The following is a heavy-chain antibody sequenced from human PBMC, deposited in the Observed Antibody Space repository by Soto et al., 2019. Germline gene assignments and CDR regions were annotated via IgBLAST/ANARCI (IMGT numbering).Heavy chain of an antibody. Sequence: QVQLVESGGGVVQPGRSLRLSCAASGFTFSSYGMHWVRQAPGKGLEWVAVIWYDGSNKYYADSVKGRFTISRDNSKNTLYLQMNSLRAEDTAVYYCARGWAMQQLVPLSGYWGQGTLVTVSS. V-gene: IGHV3-33*01. J-gene: IGHJ4*02. CDR2: IWYDGSNK. CDR3: ARGWAMQQLVPLSGY. D-gene: IGHD6-13*01. CDR1: GFTFSSYG.